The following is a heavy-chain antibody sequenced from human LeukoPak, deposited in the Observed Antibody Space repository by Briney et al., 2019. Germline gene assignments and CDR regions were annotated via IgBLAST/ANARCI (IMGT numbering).Heavy chain of an antibody. CDR3: ARDLRVVAAAGIYVY. J-gene: IGHJ4*02. CDR1: GYTFTSYG. V-gene: IGHV1-18*01. Sequence: ASVKVSCKASGYTFTSYGISWVRQAPGQGLEWMGWISAYNGNTNYAQKLQGRVTMTTDTSTSTAYMELRSLRSDDTAVYYCARDLRVVAAAGIYVYWGQGTLGTGSS. D-gene: IGHD6-13*01. CDR2: ISAYNGNT.